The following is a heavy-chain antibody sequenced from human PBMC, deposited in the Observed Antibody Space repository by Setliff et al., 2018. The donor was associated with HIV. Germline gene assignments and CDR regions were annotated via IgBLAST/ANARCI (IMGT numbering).Heavy chain of an antibody. V-gene: IGHV4-61*02. CDR1: RGSVSSGSYY. CDR3: ARADSSSTSCLY. D-gene: IGHD2-2*01. Sequence: PSETLSLTCTVSRGSVSSGSYYWSWIRQPAGKGLEWIGRIYTSGRTNYNPSLKSRVTISIDMSKNQFSLRLSSVTAADTAVYYCARADSSSTSCLYWGQGTLVTVSS. J-gene: IGHJ4*02. CDR2: IYTSGRT.